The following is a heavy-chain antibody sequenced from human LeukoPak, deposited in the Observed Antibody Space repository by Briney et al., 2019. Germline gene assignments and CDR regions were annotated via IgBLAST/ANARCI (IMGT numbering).Heavy chain of an antibody. CDR2: ISSSSSYI. J-gene: IGHJ3*02. V-gene: IGHV3-21*01. CDR3: ASQGDLAAAGIRDI. CDR1: GFTFSSYS. D-gene: IGHD6-13*01. Sequence: GGSLRLSCAASGFTFSSYSMNWVRQAPGKGLEWVSSISSSSSYIYYADSVKGRFTISRDNAKNSLYLQMNSLRAEDTAAYYCASQGDLAAAGIRDIWGQGTMVTVSS.